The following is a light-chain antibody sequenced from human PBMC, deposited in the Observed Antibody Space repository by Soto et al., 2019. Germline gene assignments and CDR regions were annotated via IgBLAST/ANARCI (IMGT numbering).Light chain of an antibody. V-gene: IGLV2-8*01. CDR3: SSYAGSNILV. CDR1: SSDVGGYNY. CDR2: AVN. J-gene: IGLJ2*01. Sequence: QPVLTQPPSASGSPGQSVTISCTGTSSDVGGYNYVSWYQQHPGKAPKLMIYAVNKRPSGVPDRFSGSKSGNTASLTVSGLQAEDEADYYCSSYAGSNILVFGGGTKLTVL.